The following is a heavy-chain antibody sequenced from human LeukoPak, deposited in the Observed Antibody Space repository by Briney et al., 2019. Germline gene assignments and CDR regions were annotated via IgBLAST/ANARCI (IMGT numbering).Heavy chain of an antibody. Sequence: GGSLRLSCAASGFTFNNYAMNWVRQAPGKGLEWVSYISSSGATIYYADSVKGRFTISRDNAKNSLYLQMNRLRAEDTADYYCARKSSTIFSLDYWGQGTLVTVST. CDR1: GFTFNNYA. D-gene: IGHD3-9*01. CDR2: ISSSGATI. CDR3: ARKSSTIFSLDY. V-gene: IGHV3-48*03. J-gene: IGHJ4*02.